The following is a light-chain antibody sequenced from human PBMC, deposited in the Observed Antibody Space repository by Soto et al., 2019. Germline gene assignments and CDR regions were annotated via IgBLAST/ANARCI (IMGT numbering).Light chain of an antibody. CDR2: DVN. CDR3: CSYAGNYTWV. V-gene: IGLV2-11*01. CDR1: SSDVGGYNY. Sequence: QSALTQPRSVSGSPGQSVTISCTGTSSDVGGYNYVSWYQQHPGKAPKLMIYDVNKRPSGVPDRFSGSKSGNTASLTISGLQAEDEADYYCCSYAGNYTWVFGGGTKVTVL. J-gene: IGLJ3*02.